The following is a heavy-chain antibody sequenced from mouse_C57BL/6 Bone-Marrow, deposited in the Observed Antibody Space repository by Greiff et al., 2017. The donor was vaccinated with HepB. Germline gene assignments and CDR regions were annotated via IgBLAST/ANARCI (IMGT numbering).Heavy chain of an antibody. Sequence: DVKLVESGGGLVQSGRSLRLSCATSGFTFSDFYMEWVRQAPGKGLEWIAASRNKANDYTTEYSASVKGRFIVSRVTSQSILYLQMNALRAEDTANYYGARDARYVYDGAMDYWGQGTPVTVSS. J-gene: IGHJ4*01. D-gene: IGHD2-2*01. CDR2: SRNKANDYTT. CDR1: GFTFSDFY. CDR3: ARDARYVYDGAMDY. V-gene: IGHV7-1*01.